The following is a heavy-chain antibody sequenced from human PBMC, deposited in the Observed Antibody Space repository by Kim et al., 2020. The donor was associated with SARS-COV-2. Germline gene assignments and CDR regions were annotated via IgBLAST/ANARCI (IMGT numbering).Heavy chain of an antibody. V-gene: IGHV1-69*13. Sequence: SVKVSCKASGGTFGTYTITWVRQAPGQGLEWMGGIIPIFGTPDYAQNFQGRVTISADESTTTAYMELSSLRSEDTAVYYCAKKEIVGPLDYWGQGTLVTVSP. CDR2: IIPIFGTP. CDR3: AKKEIVGPLDY. D-gene: IGHD2-15*01. CDR1: GGTFGTYT. J-gene: IGHJ4*02.